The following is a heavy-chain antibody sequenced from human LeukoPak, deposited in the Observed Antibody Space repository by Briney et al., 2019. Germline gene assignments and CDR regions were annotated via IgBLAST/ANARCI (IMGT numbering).Heavy chain of an antibody. CDR1: GGSISSSNW. V-gene: IGHV4-4*02. J-gene: IGHJ3*02. CDR2: IYHSGST. CDR3: ARDRLITMVRGVIITADDAFDI. Sequence: SGTLSLTCAVSGGSISSSNWWSWVRQPPGKGLGWIGVIYHSGSTNYNPSLKSRVTISVDKSKNQFSLKLSSVAAADTAVYYCARDRLITMVRGVIITADDAFDIWGQGTMVTVSS. D-gene: IGHD3-10*01.